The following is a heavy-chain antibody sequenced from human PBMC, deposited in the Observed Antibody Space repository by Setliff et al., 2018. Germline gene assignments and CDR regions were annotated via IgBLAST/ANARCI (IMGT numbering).Heavy chain of an antibody. Sequence: PSETLSLTCTVSGGSISSESYYWGWVRQPPGKGLEWIGSVFYSGNTYYNPSLKSRVTISVDTSKNQFSLKLSSVTAADTAVYYCARSPSSGAYWNPRPFYSDYWARGTLVTVSS. CDR1: GGSISSESYY. CDR3: ARSPSSGAYWNPRPFYSDY. CDR2: VFYSGNT. D-gene: IGHD1-26*01. J-gene: IGHJ4*02. V-gene: IGHV4-39*01.